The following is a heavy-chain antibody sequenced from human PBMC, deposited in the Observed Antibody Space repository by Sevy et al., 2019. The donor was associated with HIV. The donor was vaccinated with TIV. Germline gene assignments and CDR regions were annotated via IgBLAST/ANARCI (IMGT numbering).Heavy chain of an antibody. CDR1: GFTFSSYS. CDR3: ARDRTRGDFWSGYPLRYGMDV. V-gene: IGHV3-48*01. CDR2: ISSSSSTI. D-gene: IGHD3-3*01. J-gene: IGHJ6*02. Sequence: GGSLRLSCAASGFTFSSYSMNWVRQAPGKGLEWVSYISSSSSTIYYADSVKGRFTISRDNAKNSLYLQMNSLRAEDTAVYYCARDRTRGDFWSGYPLRYGMDVWGQGTTVTVSS.